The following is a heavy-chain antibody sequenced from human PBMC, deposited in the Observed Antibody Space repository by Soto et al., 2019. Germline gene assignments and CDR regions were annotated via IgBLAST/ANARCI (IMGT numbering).Heavy chain of an antibody. CDR2: IYYSGST. Sequence: PSETLSLACTVSGGSISRGGYYWSWIRQHPGKGLEWIGYIYYSGSTYYNPSLKSRVTISVDTSKNQFSLKLSSVTAADTAAYYCARGSRGHLDLFASWGQGTLVTVSS. J-gene: IGHJ5*01. CDR1: GGSISRGGYY. CDR3: ARGSRGHLDLFAS. V-gene: IGHV4-31*03. D-gene: IGHD1-1*01.